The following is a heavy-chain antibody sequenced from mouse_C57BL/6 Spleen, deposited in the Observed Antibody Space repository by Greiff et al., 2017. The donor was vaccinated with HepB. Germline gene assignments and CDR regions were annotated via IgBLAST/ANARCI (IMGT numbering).Heavy chain of an antibody. CDR2: ISYDGSN. CDR1: GYSITSGYY. D-gene: IGHD2-1*01. V-gene: IGHV3-6*01. Sequence: EVQLQESGPGLVKPSQSLSLTCSVTGYSITSGYYWNWIRQFPGNKLEWMGYISYDGSNNYNPSLKNRISIIRDTSKNQFFLKLNSVTTEDTATYYCARGTLPEAMDYWGQGTSVTVSS. CDR3: ARGTLPEAMDY. J-gene: IGHJ4*01.